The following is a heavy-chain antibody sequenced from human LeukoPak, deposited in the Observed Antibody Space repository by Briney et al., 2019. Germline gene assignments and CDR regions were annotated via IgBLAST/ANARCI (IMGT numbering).Heavy chain of an antibody. CDR3: AKDYYYGSGTPGFQH. CDR1: GVTFNSYS. D-gene: IGHD3-10*01. Sequence: PGGSLRLSCAASGVTFNSYSMNWVRQAPGKGLEWVSAISGSGGSTYYADSVKGRFTISRDNSKNTLYLQMNSLRAEDPAVYYCAKDYYYGSGTPGFQHWGQGTLVTVSS. V-gene: IGHV3-23*01. J-gene: IGHJ1*01. CDR2: ISGSGGST.